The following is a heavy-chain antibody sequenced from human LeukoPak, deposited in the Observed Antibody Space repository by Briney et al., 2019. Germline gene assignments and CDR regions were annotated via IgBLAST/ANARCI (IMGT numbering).Heavy chain of an antibody. CDR3: AKDRRLGYCSSTSCYATY. J-gene: IGHJ4*02. Sequence: PGRSLRLSCAASGFTFDDYAMHWVRQAPGKGLEWVSGISRNSGTIGYADSVKGRFTISRDNSKNTLYLQMNSLRAEDTAVYYCAKDRRLGYCSSTSCYATYWGQGTLVTVSS. D-gene: IGHD2-2*01. CDR2: ISRNSGTI. CDR1: GFTFDDYA. V-gene: IGHV3-9*01.